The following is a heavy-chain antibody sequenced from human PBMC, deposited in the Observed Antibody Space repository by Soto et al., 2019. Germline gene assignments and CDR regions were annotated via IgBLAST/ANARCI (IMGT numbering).Heavy chain of an antibody. CDR3: AHAGDYDLLTFDH. V-gene: IGHV2-5*02. D-gene: IGHD4-17*01. CDR2: ISWDDAK. J-gene: IGHJ4*02. Sequence: QITLKESGPALVSPAQPLTLTCDFSGFSLSTYHMGVAWIRQPPGKALEWLALISWDDAKRYSPSLKDRLAISKDTSSNQVVLTTTNTDPGDTATYFCAHAGDYDLLTFDHWGPGTLVTVSS. CDR1: GFSLSTYHMG.